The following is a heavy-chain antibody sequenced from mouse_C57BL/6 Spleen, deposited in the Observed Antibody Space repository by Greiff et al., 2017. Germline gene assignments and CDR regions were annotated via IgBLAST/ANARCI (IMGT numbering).Heavy chain of an antibody. D-gene: IGHD1-1*02. V-gene: IGHV1-50*01. Sequence: QVQLKQPGAELVKPGASVKLSCKASGYTFTSYWMQWVKQRPGQGLEWIGEIDPSDSYTNYNQKFKGKATLTVDTSSSTAYMQLSSLTSEDSAVYYCAGGGRTWFAYWGQGTLVTVSA. J-gene: IGHJ3*01. CDR3: AGGGRTWFAY. CDR1: GYTFTSYW. CDR2: IDPSDSYT.